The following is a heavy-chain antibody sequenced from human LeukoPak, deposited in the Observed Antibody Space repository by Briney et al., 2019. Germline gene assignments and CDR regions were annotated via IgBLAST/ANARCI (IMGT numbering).Heavy chain of an antibody. CDR3: ARGDAEGNYYYMDV. Sequence: ASVKVSCKPSGYTFTSYDINWVRQATGQGLEWMGWMNPNSGNTGYAQKFQGRVTITRNTSISTAYMELSSLRSEDTAVYYCARGDAEGNYYYMDVWGKGTTVTVSS. CDR1: GYTFTSYD. V-gene: IGHV1-8*03. D-gene: IGHD2-8*01. CDR2: MNPNSGNT. J-gene: IGHJ6*03.